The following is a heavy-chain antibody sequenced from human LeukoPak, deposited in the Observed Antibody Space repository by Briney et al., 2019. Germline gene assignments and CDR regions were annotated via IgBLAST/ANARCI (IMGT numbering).Heavy chain of an antibody. CDR1: EFSLTHDA. CDR3: AGDRWRGAPDYFDC. J-gene: IGHJ4*02. CDR2: VSKDTVTK. V-gene: IGHV3-30*03. Sequence: GGSLRLSCAASEFSLTHDAIHWVRQAPGKGLEWVAVVSKDTVTKFYRDSVKGRFTVSTDSSKNTVYLQMTGLRSEDTAVYYCAGDRWRGAPDYFDCWGQGTLVTVSS. D-gene: IGHD1-26*01.